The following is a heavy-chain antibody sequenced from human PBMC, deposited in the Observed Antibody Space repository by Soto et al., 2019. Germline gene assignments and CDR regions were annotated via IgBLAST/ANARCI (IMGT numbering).Heavy chain of an antibody. CDR1: GFSLSTSGVG. CDR3: AHKGYGDYPLDY. CDR2: IYWDDYK. J-gene: IGHJ4*02. V-gene: IGHV2-5*02. D-gene: IGHD4-17*01. Sequence: QITLKESGPTLVKPTQTLTLTCTFSGFSLSTSGVGVGWIRQPPGKALEWLAVIYWDDYKHYSPSLKSRLTITKDTSKNHVVLTMTNMDPVDTATYYCAHKGYGDYPLDYWGQGTLLTVSS.